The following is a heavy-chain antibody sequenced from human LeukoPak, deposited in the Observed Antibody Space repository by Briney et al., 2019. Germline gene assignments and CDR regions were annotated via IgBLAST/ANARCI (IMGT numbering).Heavy chain of an antibody. Sequence: TGGSLRLSCAASGFTFSRSWMSWVRQAPEKGLEWVANIKQDGIAKYYVDSVKGRFTISRDNAENSLNLQMNSLRAEDTAVYYCARISPDEYTGWTPYWGYWGQGTLVTVSS. D-gene: IGHD3-9*01. V-gene: IGHV3-7*05. CDR2: IKQDGIAK. CDR3: ARISPDEYTGWTPYWGY. CDR1: GFTFSRSW. J-gene: IGHJ4*02.